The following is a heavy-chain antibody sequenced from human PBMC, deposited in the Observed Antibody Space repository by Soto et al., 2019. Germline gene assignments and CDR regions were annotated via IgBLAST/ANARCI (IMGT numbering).Heavy chain of an antibody. D-gene: IGHD3-22*01. V-gene: IGHV3-23*01. CDR1: GLTFSSYA. CDR3: AKDQNDSSGYS. Sequence: RWSLRLSCAASGLTFSSYAMSWVRQAPGKVLEWVSAISGSGGGTYYADSVKGRFTISRDNSKNTLYLQMNSLRAEDTAVYYCAKDQNDSSGYSWGQGTLVTVSS. J-gene: IGHJ4*02. CDR2: ISGSGGGT.